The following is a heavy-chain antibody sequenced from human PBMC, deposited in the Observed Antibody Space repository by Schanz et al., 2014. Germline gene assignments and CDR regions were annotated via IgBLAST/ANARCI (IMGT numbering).Heavy chain of an antibody. CDR1: GYTLSAYS. J-gene: IGHJ4*02. V-gene: IGHV1-46*01. CDR3: ARGRGFYDY. CDR2: VNPSVRGT. D-gene: IGHD3-10*01. Sequence: QEQLVQSGAEVRKPGASVKVSCKASGYTLSAYSLHWVRQAPGQGLEWMGIVNPSVRGTHFAREFQGRVSITADTSTNTAYMELSSLTSEDTAVHYCARGRGFYDYWGQGTLVTVSS.